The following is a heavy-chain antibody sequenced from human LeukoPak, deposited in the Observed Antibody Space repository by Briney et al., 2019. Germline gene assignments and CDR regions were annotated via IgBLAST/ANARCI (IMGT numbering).Heavy chain of an antibody. V-gene: IGHV4-59*01. D-gene: IGHD4-17*01. Sequence: SETLSLTCTVSGGSITTYYWNWIRQPPGKGLEWIGHRYYSGDTNYNPSLKSRVAISVDTSKNHFSLKLSSVTAADTAVYYCARGDGDYGWFDPWGQGTLVTVSS. CDR1: GGSITTYY. CDR3: ARGDGDYGWFDP. CDR2: RYYSGDT. J-gene: IGHJ5*02.